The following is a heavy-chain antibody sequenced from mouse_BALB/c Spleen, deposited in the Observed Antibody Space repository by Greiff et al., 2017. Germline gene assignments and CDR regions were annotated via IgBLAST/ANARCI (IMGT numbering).Heavy chain of an antibody. CDR2: ISYSGST. J-gene: IGHJ1*01. V-gene: IGHV3-2*02. CDR1: GYSITSDYA. CDR3: ATYYGGYWYCDV. D-gene: IGHD1-1*01. Sequence: EVMLVESGPGLVKPSQSLSLTCTVTGYSITSDYAWNWIRQFPGNKLEWMGYISYSGSTSYNPSLKSRISITRDTSKNQFSLQLNSVTTEDTATYYCATYYGGYWYCDVWGAGTTVTVSS.